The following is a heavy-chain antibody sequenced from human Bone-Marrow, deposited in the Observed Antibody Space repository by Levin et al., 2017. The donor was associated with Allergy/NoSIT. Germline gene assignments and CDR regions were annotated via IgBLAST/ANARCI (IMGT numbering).Heavy chain of an antibody. Sequence: SVKVSCKASGGTFSSYTISWVRQAPGQGLEWMGRIIPILGIANYAQKFQGRVTITADKSTSTAYMELSSLRSEDTVVYYCARGSTMSIAARQWDWFDPWGQGTLVTVSS. CDR1: GGTFSSYT. D-gene: IGHD6-6*01. J-gene: IGHJ5*02. CDR3: ARGSTMSIAARQWDWFDP. V-gene: IGHV1-69*02. CDR2: IIPILGIA.